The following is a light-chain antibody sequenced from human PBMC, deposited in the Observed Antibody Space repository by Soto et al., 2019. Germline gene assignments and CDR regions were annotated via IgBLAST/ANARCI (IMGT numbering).Light chain of an antibody. J-gene: IGKJ5*01. V-gene: IGKV3-11*01. CDR2: DAS. CDR1: QSVSSY. Sequence: EIVMTQSPDALSVSPGEGATLSCRASQSVSSYLAWYQQKPGQAPRLLIYDASNRATGIPARFSGSGSGTDFTLTISSLEPEDFAVYYCQQRSNWPPSITFGQGTRLEI. CDR3: QQRSNWPPSIT.